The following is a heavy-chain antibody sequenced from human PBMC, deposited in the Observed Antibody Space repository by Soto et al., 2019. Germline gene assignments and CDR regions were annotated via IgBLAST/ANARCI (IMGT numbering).Heavy chain of an antibody. V-gene: IGHV1-18*01. CDR2: ISAYNGNT. Sequence: GPSVKVSCKASGYTFTSYGISWVRQAPGQGLEWMGWISAYNGNTNYAQKLQGRVTMTTDTSTSTAYMELRSLRSDDTAVYYCARGPIDCGGDCYSDYWGQGTLVTVSS. CDR3: ARGPIDCGGDCYSDY. J-gene: IGHJ4*02. D-gene: IGHD2-21*02. CDR1: GYTFTSYG.